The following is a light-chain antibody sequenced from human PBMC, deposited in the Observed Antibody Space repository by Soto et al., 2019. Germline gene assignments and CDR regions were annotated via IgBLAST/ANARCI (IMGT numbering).Light chain of an antibody. CDR1: SSDVGSCSY. CDR2: EVS. V-gene: IGLV2-14*01. J-gene: IGLJ1*01. CDR3: SSCTSSNTLYV. Sequence: SMLTQPASVSVSPGQSITISCTGTSSDVGSCSYVSWYQQHPGKAPKLIIYEVSYRPSGLSNRFSGSKSGNTASLTISGLQADDEADYYCSSCTSSNTLYVFGSGTKVTXL.